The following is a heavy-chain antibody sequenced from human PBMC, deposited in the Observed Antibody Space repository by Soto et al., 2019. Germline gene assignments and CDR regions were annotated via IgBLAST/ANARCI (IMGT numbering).Heavy chain of an antibody. Sequence: PGGSLRLSCAASGFTFDDYTMHWVRQAPGKGLEWVSLISWDGGSTYYADSVKGRFTISIDNSKNSLYLQMNSLRTEDTALYYCAKDRQGGYDYYDSRGYYWGPLDYWGQGTLVTVSS. J-gene: IGHJ4*02. CDR1: GFTFDDYT. V-gene: IGHV3-43*01. CDR3: AKDRQGGYDYYDSRGYYWGPLDY. CDR2: ISWDGGST. D-gene: IGHD3-22*01.